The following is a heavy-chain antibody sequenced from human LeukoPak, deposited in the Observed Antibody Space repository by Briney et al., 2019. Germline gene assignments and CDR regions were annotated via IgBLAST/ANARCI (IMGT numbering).Heavy chain of an antibody. CDR2: SRNKANSYTT. CDR1: AFTFSDHY. V-gene: IGHV3-72*01. CDR3: ARGRGGAGEDY. Sequence: GGSLRLSCSASAFTFSDHYMEWVPHAPEQGPQRVGRSRNKANSYTTENAASVKGRYTISRDDSKNSLFLQMNSLKTEDTAVYYCARGRGGAGEDYWGQGTLVTVSS. J-gene: IGHJ4*02. D-gene: IGHD4/OR15-4a*01.